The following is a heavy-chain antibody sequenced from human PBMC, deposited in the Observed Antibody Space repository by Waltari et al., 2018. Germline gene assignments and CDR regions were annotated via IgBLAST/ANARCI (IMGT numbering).Heavy chain of an antibody. CDR2: INPKTSDR. D-gene: IGHD2-2*01. Sequence: QVQLVQSGAEVKKPGASVKVSCKAFGYTFSGYYMYWVRQAPGQGLEWMGRINPKTSDRDYSQKFQGRFTMTADTSINTVYMELRRLRSDDTAVYCCASPSFSSPTSAGYWGQGTLVTVSS. J-gene: IGHJ4*02. V-gene: IGHV1-2*06. CDR1: GYTFSGYY. CDR3: ASPSFSSPTSAGY.